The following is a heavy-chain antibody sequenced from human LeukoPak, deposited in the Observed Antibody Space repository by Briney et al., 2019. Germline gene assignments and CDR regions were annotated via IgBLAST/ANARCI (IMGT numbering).Heavy chain of an antibody. CDR2: IYHSGST. V-gene: IGHV4-38-2*02. CDR3: ARGYGSGSFLNYYYMDV. Sequence: SETLSLTCTVSGYSISSGYYWGWIRQPPGKGLEWIGSIYHSGSTYYNPSLKSRVTISVDTSKNQFSLKLSSVTAADTAVYYCARGYGSGSFLNYYYMDVWGKGTTVTISS. CDR1: GYSISSGYY. J-gene: IGHJ6*03. D-gene: IGHD3-10*01.